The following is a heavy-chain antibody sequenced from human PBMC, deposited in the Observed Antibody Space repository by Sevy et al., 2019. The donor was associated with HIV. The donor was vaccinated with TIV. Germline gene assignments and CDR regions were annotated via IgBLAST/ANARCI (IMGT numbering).Heavy chain of an antibody. CDR1: GFTFSSSG. V-gene: IGHV3-30*02. D-gene: IGHD3-10*01. Sequence: GGSLRLSCAASGFTFSSSGMHWLRQAPGNGLEWLTFIGHDANNQQYADSVKGRFAISRDNSKNTIYLQMHSLRVEDTAVYYCAKDLWYCMDVWGKGTTVTVSS. J-gene: IGHJ6*03. CDR2: IGHDANNQ. CDR3: AKDLWYCMDV.